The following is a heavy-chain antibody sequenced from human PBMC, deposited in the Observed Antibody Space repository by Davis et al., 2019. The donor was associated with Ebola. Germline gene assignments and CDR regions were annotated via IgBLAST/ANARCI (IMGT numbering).Heavy chain of an antibody. CDR3: ARVIGVVIFHGMDV. CDR2: IKQDGSEK. Sequence: GESLKISCAASGFTFSSYWMSWVRQAPGKGLEWVANIKQDGSEKYYVDSVKGRFTISRDNAKNSLYLQMNSLRAEDTAVYYCARVIGVVIFHGMDVWGQGTTVTVSS. V-gene: IGHV3-7*03. J-gene: IGHJ6*02. D-gene: IGHD3-3*01. CDR1: GFTFSSYW.